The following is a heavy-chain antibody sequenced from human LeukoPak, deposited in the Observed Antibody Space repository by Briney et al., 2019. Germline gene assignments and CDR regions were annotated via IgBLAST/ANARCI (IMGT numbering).Heavy chain of an antibody. CDR1: GFTFSSYA. CDR3: ARETYYYGSGSLTYYFDY. CDR2: ISYDGSNK. J-gene: IGHJ4*02. Sequence: GMSLRLSCAASGFTFSSYAMHWVRQTPGKGLEWVAVISYDGSNKYYADSVKGRFTISRDNSKNTLYLQMNSLRAEDTAVYYCARETYYYGSGSLTYYFDYWGQGTLVTVSS. V-gene: IGHV3-30*04. D-gene: IGHD3-10*01.